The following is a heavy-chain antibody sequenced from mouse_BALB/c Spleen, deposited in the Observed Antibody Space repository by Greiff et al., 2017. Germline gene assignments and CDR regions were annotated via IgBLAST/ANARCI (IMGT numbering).Heavy chain of an antibody. J-gene: IGHJ1*01. CDR2: IWAGGST. CDR3: ARGYYGKNHWYFDV. D-gene: IGHD2-1*01. Sequence: VMLVESGPGLVAPSQSLSITCTVSGFSLTSYGVHWVRQPPGKGLEWLGVIWAGGSTNYNSALMSRLSISKDNSKSQVFLKMNSLQTDDTAMYYCARGYYGKNHWYFDVWGAGTTVTVSS. V-gene: IGHV2-9*02. CDR1: GFSLTSYG.